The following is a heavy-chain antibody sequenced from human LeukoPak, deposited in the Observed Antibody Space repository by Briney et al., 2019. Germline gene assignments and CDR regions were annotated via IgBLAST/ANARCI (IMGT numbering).Heavy chain of an antibody. CDR3: ATSLGIMNYGDYAGGNWFDP. CDR1: GITLSNYG. D-gene: IGHD4-17*01. J-gene: IGHJ5*02. CDR2: FSGSGGRT. V-gene: IGHV3-23*01. Sequence: GGSLRLSCRVSGITLSNYGMSWVRRAPGRGLEWVAGFSGSGGRTYYADSVRGRFTISRDNSKHTLYLQMNSLRAEDTAVYYCATSLGIMNYGDYAGGNWFDPWGQGTLVTVSS.